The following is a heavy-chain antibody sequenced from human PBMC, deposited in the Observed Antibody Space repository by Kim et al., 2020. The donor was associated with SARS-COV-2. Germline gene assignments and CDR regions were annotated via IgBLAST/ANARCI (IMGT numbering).Heavy chain of an antibody. Sequence: SETLSLTCTVSGGSISSSSYYWGWIRQPPGKGLEWIGSIYYSGSTYYNPSLKSRVTISVDTSKNQFSLKLSSVTAADTAVYYCARPKWFYDAFDIWGQGTMVTVSS. CDR1: GGSISSSSYY. D-gene: IGHD3-22*01. CDR3: ARPKWFYDAFDI. V-gene: IGHV4-39*01. J-gene: IGHJ3*02. CDR2: IYYSGST.